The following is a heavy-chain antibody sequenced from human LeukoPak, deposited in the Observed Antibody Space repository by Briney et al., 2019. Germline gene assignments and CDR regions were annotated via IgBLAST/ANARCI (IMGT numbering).Heavy chain of an antibody. D-gene: IGHD3-10*01. CDR3: ASRVSKRDYYYYMDV. Sequence: ASVKVSCKASGGTSSSYAISWVRQAPGQGLEWMGGMIPIFGTANYAQKFQGRVTITADEFTSTAYMELSSLRSEDTAVYYCASRVSKRDYYYYMDVWGKGTTVTVSS. V-gene: IGHV1-69*13. CDR2: MIPIFGTA. J-gene: IGHJ6*03. CDR1: GGTSSSYA.